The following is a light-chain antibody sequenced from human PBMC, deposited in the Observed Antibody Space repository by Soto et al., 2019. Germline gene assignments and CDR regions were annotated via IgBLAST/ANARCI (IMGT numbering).Light chain of an antibody. CDR2: AAS. CDR1: QDISSW. Sequence: DIQMTQSPSSVSASVGDRVTITCRASQDISSWLAWYQQKPGKAPNLLIYAASSWQSGVPPRFSGSVAGTDFTLTISSLQFEAFATYYCHPAKSFPYTFGQGPKLEI. CDR3: HPAKSFPYT. J-gene: IGKJ2*01. V-gene: IGKV1D-12*01.